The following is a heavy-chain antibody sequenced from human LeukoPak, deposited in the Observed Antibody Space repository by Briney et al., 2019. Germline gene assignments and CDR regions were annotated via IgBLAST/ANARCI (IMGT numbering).Heavy chain of an antibody. CDR1: GGSISSYY. J-gene: IGHJ6*02. CDR2: IYYSGST. Sequence: SETLSLTCTVSGGSISSYYGSWLRQPPGKGLAWIGYIYYSGSTNYNPSLKSRVTISVDTSKNQFSLKLSSVTAADTAVYYCARDRGLGVPYYYGMDVWGQGTTVTVSS. CDR3: ARDRGLGVPYYYGMDV. V-gene: IGHV4-59*12. D-gene: IGHD3-10*01.